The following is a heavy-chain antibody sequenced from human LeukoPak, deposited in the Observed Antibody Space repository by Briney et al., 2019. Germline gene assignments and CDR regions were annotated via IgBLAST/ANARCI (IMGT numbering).Heavy chain of an antibody. CDR3: ACRDLTSTWSFP. CDR2: IYPGDSRV. D-gene: IGHD2-2*01. Sequence: GESLKISCQGFGYSFTSYWIGWVRQTPGKGMEWMGVIYPGDSRVRYNPSFQGQVTIPVDKSISTAYLQWVSLRASDTAIYYCACRDLTSTWSFPWGQGTLVTVSS. V-gene: IGHV5-51*01. J-gene: IGHJ5*02. CDR1: GYSFTSYW.